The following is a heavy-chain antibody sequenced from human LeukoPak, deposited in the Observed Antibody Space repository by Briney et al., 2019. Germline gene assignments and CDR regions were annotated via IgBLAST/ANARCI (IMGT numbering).Heavy chain of an antibody. CDR1: GGSISSSSYY. Sequence: PSETLSLTCTVSGGSISSSSYYWGWIRQPPGKGLEWIGRIYYSGSTYYNPSLKSRVTISVDTSKNQFSLKLSSVTAADTAVYYCASVNYYDRFRFDPWGQGTLVTVSS. D-gene: IGHD3-22*01. J-gene: IGHJ5*02. CDR3: ASVNYYDRFRFDP. V-gene: IGHV4-39*07. CDR2: IYYSGST.